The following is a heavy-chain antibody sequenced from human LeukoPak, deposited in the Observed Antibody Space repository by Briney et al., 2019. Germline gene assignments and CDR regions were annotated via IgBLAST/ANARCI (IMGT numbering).Heavy chain of an antibody. V-gene: IGHV3-53*01. CDR3: ARGHSSSSGSPDY. CDR2: IFSGGSP. CDR1: GFTVSDNY. Sequence: GGSLRLSCAASGFTVSDNYMNWVRQAPGKGLEWVSVIFSGGSPYYADSVKGRFTISRDNSKNTLYLQMNRLRAEDTAVYYCARGHSSSSGSPDYWGQGTLVTVSS. D-gene: IGHD6-6*01. J-gene: IGHJ4*02.